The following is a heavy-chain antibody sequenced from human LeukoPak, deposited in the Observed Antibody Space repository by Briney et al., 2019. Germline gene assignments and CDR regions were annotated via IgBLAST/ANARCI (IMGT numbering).Heavy chain of an antibody. CDR2: ISSSSTYI. D-gene: IGHD6-19*01. Sequence: GGSLRLPCAASGFTFTSYSMIWVRQAPGKGLEWVSSISSSSTYIYYVNSVKGRFTISRDNSKNTLYLQMNSLRAEDTAVYYCAKDSSGSSDIWGQGTMVTVSS. J-gene: IGHJ3*02. CDR3: AKDSSGSSDI. V-gene: IGHV3-21*01. CDR1: GFTFTSYS.